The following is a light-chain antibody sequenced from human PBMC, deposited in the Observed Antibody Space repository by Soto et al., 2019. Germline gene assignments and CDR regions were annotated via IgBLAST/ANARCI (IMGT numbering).Light chain of an antibody. Sequence: EIALTQSPGTLSLSPVERATLSCRASQSVSSTYLAWYQQQPGQAPRLLIYGASNRATGIPDRFSGSGSGTDFTLTISRLEPEDFAVYYCQQYGSSPYTFGLGT. CDR1: QSVSSTY. V-gene: IGKV3-20*01. CDR2: GAS. J-gene: IGKJ2*01. CDR3: QQYGSSPYT.